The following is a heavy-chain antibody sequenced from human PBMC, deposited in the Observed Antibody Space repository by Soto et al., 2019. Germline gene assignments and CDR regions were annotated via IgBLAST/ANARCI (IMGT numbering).Heavy chain of an antibody. CDR2: INPNSGGT. CDR1: GYTFTGYY. CDR3: ARDYLIGSYYYYGMDV. Sequence: QVQLVQSGAEVKKPGASVKVSCKASGYTFTGYYMHWVRQAPGQGLEWMGWINPNSGGTNYAQKFQGWVTMTMDTSISTAYMELSRLRSDDTAVYYCARDYLIGSYYYYGMDVWGQGTTVTVSS. V-gene: IGHV1-2*04. D-gene: IGHD3-10*01. J-gene: IGHJ6*02.